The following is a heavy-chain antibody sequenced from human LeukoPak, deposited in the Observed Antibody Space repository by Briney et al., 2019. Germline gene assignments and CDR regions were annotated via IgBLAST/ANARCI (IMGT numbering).Heavy chain of an antibody. CDR1: GGSISSSSYY. D-gene: IGHD6-13*01. Sequence: SETLSLTCSVSGGSISSSSYYWSWIRQPAGKGLEWIGHIYNSGSTNYKPSLKGRVTMSVATSKNQFSLHLSSVTAADTAVYYCARSAFLVTAPGLYYFDYWGQGTLVAVSS. CDR3: ARSAFLVTAPGLYYFDY. V-gene: IGHV4-61*09. J-gene: IGHJ4*02. CDR2: IYNSGST.